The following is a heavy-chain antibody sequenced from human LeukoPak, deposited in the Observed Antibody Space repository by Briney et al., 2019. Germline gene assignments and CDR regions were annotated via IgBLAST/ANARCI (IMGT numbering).Heavy chain of an antibody. D-gene: IGHD6-13*01. Sequence: PGGSLRLSCAASGFTFSNHAMSWVRQAPGKGLEWVSPISGNGGTTYYADSVKGRFTISRDNSKNTLYLQMNSLRVEDTAVYYCAKPPPDSSSWLFDYWGQGTLVTVSS. CDR3: AKPPPDSSSWLFDY. J-gene: IGHJ4*02. CDR1: GFTFSNHA. V-gene: IGHV3-23*01. CDR2: ISGNGGTT.